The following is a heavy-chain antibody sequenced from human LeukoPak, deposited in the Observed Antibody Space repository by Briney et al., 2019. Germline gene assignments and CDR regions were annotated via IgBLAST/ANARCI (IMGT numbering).Heavy chain of an antibody. CDR1: GFTFSSYA. CDR3: AKSLQWLVLLVFQH. CDR2: ISYDGSNK. V-gene: IGHV3-30-3*01. J-gene: IGHJ1*01. D-gene: IGHD6-19*01. Sequence: GGSLRLSCAASGFTFSSYAMHWVRRAPGKGLEWVAVISYDGSNKYYADSVKGRFTISRDNSKNTLYLQMNSLRAEDTAVYYCAKSLQWLVLLVFQHWGQGTLVTVSS.